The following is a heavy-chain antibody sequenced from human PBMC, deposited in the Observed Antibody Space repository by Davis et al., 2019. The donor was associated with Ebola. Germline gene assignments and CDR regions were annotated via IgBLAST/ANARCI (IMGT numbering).Heavy chain of an antibody. Sequence: GESLKISCAASGFTFSDYWMSWVRQAPGKGLDWVASIKQDGSEKYYVDSVKGRFTISRDNSKNTLYLQMNSLKTEDTAVYYCIPGGGDQRREYYFDYWGQGTLVTVSS. CDR3: IPGGGDQRREYYFDY. J-gene: IGHJ4*02. CDR2: IKQDGSEK. V-gene: IGHV3-7*03. D-gene: IGHD4-17*01. CDR1: GFTFSDYW.